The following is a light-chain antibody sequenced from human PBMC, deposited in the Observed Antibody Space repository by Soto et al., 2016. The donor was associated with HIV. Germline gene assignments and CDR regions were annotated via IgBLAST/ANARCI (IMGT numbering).Light chain of an antibody. Sequence: AIQMTQSPSSLSASVGDRVTITCRASQDIKNDLGWYQQKPGKAPKVLIYAASSLQSGVPSRFSGSGFGTDFTLTISSLQPEDFAAYYCLQDSNYPRTFGRGTKVE. J-gene: IGKJ1*01. CDR3: LQDSNYPRT. CDR2: AAS. CDR1: QDIKND. V-gene: IGKV1-6*02.